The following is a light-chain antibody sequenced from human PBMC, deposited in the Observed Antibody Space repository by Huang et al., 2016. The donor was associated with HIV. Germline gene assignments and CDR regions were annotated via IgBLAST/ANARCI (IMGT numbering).Light chain of an antibody. V-gene: IGKV3-15*01. CDR3: QQYNNWPGFT. CDR1: QSVSSN. Sequence: EIVMTQSTATLSLSPGERTVLSCRASQSVSSNLAWYQQKPGQVPSLLIYGASSRATGVPPMLIGIGSGTEFTLTISSLQSEDFAVYYCQQYNNWPGFTFGPGTKVDIK. J-gene: IGKJ3*01. CDR2: GAS.